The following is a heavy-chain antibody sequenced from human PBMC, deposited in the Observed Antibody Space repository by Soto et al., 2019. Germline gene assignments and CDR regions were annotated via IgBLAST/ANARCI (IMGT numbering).Heavy chain of an antibody. CDR1: GFTLSSYS. J-gene: IGHJ4*02. V-gene: IGHV3-21*01. CDR3: ARARSGVDY. CDR2: ISSSSSYI. Sequence: GGSLRLSCAASGFTLSSYSMNWVRQAPGKGLEWVSSISSSSSYIYYADSVKGRFTISRDNAKNSLLRQMNSLRAEDSAGSYCARARSGVDYWGQGTLVTVSS. D-gene: IGHD1-26*01.